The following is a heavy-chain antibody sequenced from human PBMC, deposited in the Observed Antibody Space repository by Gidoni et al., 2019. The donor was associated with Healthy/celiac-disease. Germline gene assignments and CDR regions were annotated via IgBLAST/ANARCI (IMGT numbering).Heavy chain of an antibody. CDR2: INHSGST. Sequence: QVQLQQWGAGLLKPSETLSLTCPVYGGSFSGYYWSWIRQPPGKGLEWIGEINHSGSTNYNPSLKSRVTISVDTSKNQFSLKLSSVTAADTAVYYCARALRTWIQLWSPSPDYYYYMDVWGKGTTVTVSS. V-gene: IGHV4-34*01. D-gene: IGHD5-18*01. CDR3: ARALRTWIQLWSPSPDYYYYMDV. CDR1: GGSFSGYY. J-gene: IGHJ6*03.